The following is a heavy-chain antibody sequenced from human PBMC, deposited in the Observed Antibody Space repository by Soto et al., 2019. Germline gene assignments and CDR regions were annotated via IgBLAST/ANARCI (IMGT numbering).Heavy chain of an antibody. CDR3: ARTVTTGPFFDF. V-gene: IGHV4-30-2*01. CDR1: GGSISKNGYS. CDR2: IYHSGST. Sequence: QLHLQESGSGLVKPSQTLSLTCAVSGGSISKNGYSWSWIRQPPRKGLEWIGYIYHSGSTYYNPSRTSRVSISVDRSNNRFSLNLSSVTAADTAVYYCARTVTTGPFFDFWGQGTLVTVSS. D-gene: IGHD4-17*01. J-gene: IGHJ4*02.